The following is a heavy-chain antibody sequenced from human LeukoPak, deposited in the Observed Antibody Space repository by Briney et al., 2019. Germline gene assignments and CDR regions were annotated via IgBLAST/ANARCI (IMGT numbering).Heavy chain of an antibody. J-gene: IGHJ5*02. CDR1: GGSISSGCYH. V-gene: IGHV4-31*03. CDR2: IYYSGST. D-gene: IGHD4-17*01. CDR3: ARLGSGDSPNWFDP. Sequence: SQTLSLTCSVSGGSISSGCYHWSWIRQHPGKGLEWIGYIYYSGSTSYNPSLKSRVTISVDTSKKKFSLKVSSVTVADAAVYYCARLGSGDSPNWFDPWGQGTLVTVSS.